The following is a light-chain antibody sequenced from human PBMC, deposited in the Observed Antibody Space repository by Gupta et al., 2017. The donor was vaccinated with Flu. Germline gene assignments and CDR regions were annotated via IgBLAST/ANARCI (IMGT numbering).Light chain of an antibody. J-gene: IGKJ5*01. CDR1: QSGLYSSNNKND. CDR2: WAS. V-gene: IGKV4-1*01. Sequence: DIVMTQSPHSLAVSLGERATINGKYSQSGLYSSNNKNDLDGYQQKQGQPPKRLIDWASTRESGVPDRCSGSGCGADFTLTTSSRQAEDEAVYYCQQHYSTRPITFGQGTRLEI. CDR3: QQHYSTRPIT.